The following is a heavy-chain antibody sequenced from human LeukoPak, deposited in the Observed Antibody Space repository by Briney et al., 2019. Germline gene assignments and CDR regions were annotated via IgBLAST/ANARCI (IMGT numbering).Heavy chain of an antibody. CDR2: IYYSGST. Sequence: SETLSLTCTVSGGSISSSSYYWGWIRQPPGKGLEWIGSIYYSGSTYYNPSLKSRVTMSIDTSKSQFSLKLSSATATDTAVYYCASRDGGYADWGQGTLVTVSS. CDR1: GGSISSSSYY. J-gene: IGHJ4*02. V-gene: IGHV4-39*01. CDR3: ASRDGGYAD. D-gene: IGHD5-12*01.